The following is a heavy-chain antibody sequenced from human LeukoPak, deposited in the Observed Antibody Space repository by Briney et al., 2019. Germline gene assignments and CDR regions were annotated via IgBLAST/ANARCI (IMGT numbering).Heavy chain of an antibody. D-gene: IGHD3-22*01. J-gene: IGHJ5*02. V-gene: IGHV3-74*01. Sequence: GGSLRLSCAASGFTLNSYWMHWVRQSPGKGLVWVSRINFDGSSTNYADSVKGRFSISRDNAKNTLYLQMNSLRAEDTALYHCARRSDSSGYFHLDPWGQGTLVTVSS. CDR1: GFTLNSYW. CDR3: ARRSDSSGYFHLDP. CDR2: INFDGSST.